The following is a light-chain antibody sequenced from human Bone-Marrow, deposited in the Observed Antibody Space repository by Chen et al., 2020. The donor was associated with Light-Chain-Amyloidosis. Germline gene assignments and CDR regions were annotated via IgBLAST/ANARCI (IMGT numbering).Light chain of an antibody. CDR2: DSD. CDR3: EAWDSSLSAVV. J-gene: IGLJ2*01. Sequence: QSVLTQPPSVSAAPGQEVTISFSGSYSNIASNYVSWYQHLPGTAPKLLIYDSDSRPSGIPDRFSGSKSGTSATLGITGLQTGDEADYYCEAWDSSLSAVVFGGGTKLTVL. CDR1: YSNIASNY. V-gene: IGLV1-51*01.